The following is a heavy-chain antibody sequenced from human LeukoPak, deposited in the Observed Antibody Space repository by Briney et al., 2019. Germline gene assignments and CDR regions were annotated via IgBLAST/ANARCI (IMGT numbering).Heavy chain of an antibody. CDR2: IRYDGSNK. J-gene: IGHJ4*02. V-gene: IGHV3-30*02. CDR1: GFTFSSYG. Sequence: PGGSLRLSCAASGFTFSSYGMHWVRQAPGKGLEWVAFIRYDGSNKYYADSVKGRFTISRDNSKNTLYLQMNSLRAEDTAVYYCAREVAVALYYFDYWGQGTLVTVSS. D-gene: IGHD6-19*01. CDR3: AREVAVALYYFDY.